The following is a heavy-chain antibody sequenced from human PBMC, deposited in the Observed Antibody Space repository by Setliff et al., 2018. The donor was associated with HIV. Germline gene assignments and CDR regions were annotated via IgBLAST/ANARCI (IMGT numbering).Heavy chain of an antibody. CDR3: ARDGGSSGWYFVLGYSDY. CDR2: MYYTGST. CDR1: GGSTDSGSYY. Sequence: PSETLSLTCTVSGGSTDSGSYYWAWIRQPPGKGLEWIGSMYYTGSTYSNPSLKSRVTISIDTSKNQFPLKLNSVTAADTAMYYCARDGGSSGWYFVLGYSDYWGPGTLVTVSS. D-gene: IGHD6-19*01. J-gene: IGHJ4*02. V-gene: IGHV4-39*02.